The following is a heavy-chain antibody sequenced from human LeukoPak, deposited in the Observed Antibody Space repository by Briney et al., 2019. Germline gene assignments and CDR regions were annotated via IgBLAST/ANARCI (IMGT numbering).Heavy chain of an antibody. CDR3: AREQQLVRNYYYYYMDV. CDR2: ISYDGSNK. D-gene: IGHD6-13*01. V-gene: IGHV3-30-3*01. CDR1: GFTFSSYA. J-gene: IGHJ6*03. Sequence: GRSLRLSCAASGFTFSSYAMHWVRQAPGKGLEWVAVISYDGSNKYYADSVKGRFTISRDNSKNTLYLQMNSLRAEDTAVYYCAREQQLVRNYYYYYMDVWGKGTTVTVSS.